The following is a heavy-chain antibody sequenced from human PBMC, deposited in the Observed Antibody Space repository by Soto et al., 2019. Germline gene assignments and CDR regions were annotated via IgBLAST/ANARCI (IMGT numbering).Heavy chain of an antibody. CDR1: GFTFSSYT. V-gene: IGHV3-23*01. Sequence: EVQLLESGGGLVQPGGSLRLSCAASGFTFSSYTMTWVRQAPGKGLEWVSRISDSGGRTDYADSVKGRFIVSRDNSKNTRYVQMNSLRAGDTAVYYCAQGSGHYGLDVRGQGTTVTVSS. CDR3: AQGSGHYGLDV. CDR2: ISDSGGRT. J-gene: IGHJ6*02.